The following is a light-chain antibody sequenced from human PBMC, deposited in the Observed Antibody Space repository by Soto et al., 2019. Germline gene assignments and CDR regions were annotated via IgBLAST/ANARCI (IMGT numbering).Light chain of an antibody. V-gene: IGLV2-11*01. CDR1: SSDVGAYNY. CDR2: DVS. J-gene: IGLJ1*01. Sequence: QSALTQPRSVSGSPGQSVTISCTGTSSDVGAYNYVSWYQQHPGKAPKVMIYDVSKRPSGVPDRFSGSKSGTTASLTISGLQADDEVDYYCCSYAGSYNYVFGSGTKLTVL. CDR3: CSYAGSYNYV.